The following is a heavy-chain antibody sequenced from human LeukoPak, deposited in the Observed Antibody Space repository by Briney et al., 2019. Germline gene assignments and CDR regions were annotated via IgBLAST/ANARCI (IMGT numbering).Heavy chain of an antibody. CDR2: IIPIFGTA. CDR3: ARVGGSSSWFCLDY. CDR1: GGTFSSYA. Sequence: GASVKVSCKASGGTFSSYAISWVRQAPGQGLEWMGGIIPIFGTANYAQKFQGRVSITTDESTSTAYMELSSLRSEDTAVYYCARVGGSSSWFCLDYWGQGTLVTVSS. J-gene: IGHJ4*02. V-gene: IGHV1-69*05. D-gene: IGHD6-13*01.